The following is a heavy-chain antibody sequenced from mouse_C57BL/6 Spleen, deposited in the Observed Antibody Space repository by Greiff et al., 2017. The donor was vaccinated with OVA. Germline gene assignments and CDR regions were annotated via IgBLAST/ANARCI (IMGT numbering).Heavy chain of an antibody. J-gene: IGHJ4*01. Sequence: DVQLVESGGGLVKPGGSLKLSCAASGFTFSSYAMSWVRQTPEKRLEWVATISDGGSYTYYPDNVKGRFTISRDNAKNKLYLQMSNLKSEDTAMYYCARERTGTRAMDYWGQGTSVTVSS. CDR1: GFTFSSYA. V-gene: IGHV5-4*01. CDR3: ARERTGTRAMDY. CDR2: ISDGGSYT. D-gene: IGHD3-3*01.